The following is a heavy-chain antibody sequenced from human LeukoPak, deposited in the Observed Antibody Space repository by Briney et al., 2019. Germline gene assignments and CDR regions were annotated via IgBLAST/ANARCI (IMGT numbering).Heavy chain of an antibody. CDR1: GFSFSSYA. Sequence: PGGSLRLSCSASGFSFSSYAMHWVRQAPGKGPEYVSAISTNGGSTYYAGSVKGRFTMSRDNAKNSLYVQMNSLRAEDTAVYYCARDLDYSGSGSYFLHWGQGILVTVSS. V-gene: IGHV3-64*04. CDR2: ISTNGGST. J-gene: IGHJ4*02. CDR3: ARDLDYSGSGSYFLH. D-gene: IGHD3-10*01.